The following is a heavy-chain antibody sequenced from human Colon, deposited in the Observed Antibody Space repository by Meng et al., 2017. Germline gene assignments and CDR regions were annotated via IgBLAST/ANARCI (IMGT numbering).Heavy chain of an antibody. J-gene: IGHJ4*02. V-gene: IGHV1-2*06. CDR1: QYTFSAYN. CDR2: INPNSGGT. CDR3: TRDSIGQWLVNFDL. D-gene: IGHD6-19*01. Sequence: QVKLVQSGEEGMQTGASVKAYWKASQYTFSAYNMNWVRQAPGQGLEWMGRINPNSGGTNYAQKFQGRVTMTRDTSISTAYMDLSSLTSDDTAVYYCTRDSIGQWLVNFDLWGQRNLVTVSS.